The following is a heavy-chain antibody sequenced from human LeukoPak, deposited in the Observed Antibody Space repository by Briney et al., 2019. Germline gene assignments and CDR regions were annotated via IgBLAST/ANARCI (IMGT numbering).Heavy chain of an antibody. D-gene: IGHD4-23*01. Sequence: GGSLRLSCAASGFTFSSYAMSWVRQAPGKGLEWVSAISGNGGSTYYADSVKGRFTISRDNSKNTLYLQMNSLRAEDTAVYYCAKDFTVAGLSLFDYWGQGTLVTVSS. CDR2: ISGNGGST. V-gene: IGHV3-23*01. CDR3: AKDFTVAGLSLFDY. J-gene: IGHJ4*02. CDR1: GFTFSSYA.